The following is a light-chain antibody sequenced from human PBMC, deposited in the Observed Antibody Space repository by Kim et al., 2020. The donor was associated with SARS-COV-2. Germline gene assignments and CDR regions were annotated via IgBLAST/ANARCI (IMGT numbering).Light chain of an antibody. CDR3: QQRSNWPPENS. CDR2: DAS. CDR1: QSVSSY. Sequence: SPGERATLSCRASQSVSSYLAWYQQKPGQAPRLLIYDASNRATGIPARFSGSGSGTDFTLTISSLEPEDFAVYYCQQRSNWPPENSFGQGTKLEI. J-gene: IGKJ2*03. V-gene: IGKV3-11*01.